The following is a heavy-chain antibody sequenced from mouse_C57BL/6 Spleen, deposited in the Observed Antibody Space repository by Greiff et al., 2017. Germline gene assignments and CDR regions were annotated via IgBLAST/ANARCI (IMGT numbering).Heavy chain of an antibody. Sequence: EVLLVESEGGLVQPGSSMKLSCTASGFTFSDYYMAWVRQVPEKGLEWVANINPDGSSTYYLDSLKSRFIISRDNAKNILYLQMSSLKSEDTATYYCARDRRYYAMDYWGQGTSVTVSS. CDR3: ARDRRYYAMDY. CDR1: GFTFSDYY. CDR2: INPDGSST. J-gene: IGHJ4*01. V-gene: IGHV5-16*01.